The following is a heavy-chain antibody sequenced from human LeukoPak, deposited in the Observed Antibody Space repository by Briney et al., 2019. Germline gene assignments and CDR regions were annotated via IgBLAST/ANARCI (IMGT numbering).Heavy chain of an antibody. Sequence: GGSLRLSCAASGFTFSRYGISWVRQAPGKGLEWVSGITSSGATTYYADSVKGRFTISRDNSKNTLYLQMNSLRAEDTAVYFCARRSGVAVAGAFDYWGQGTLVTVSS. CDR1: GFTFSRYG. CDR2: ITSSGATT. CDR3: ARRSGVAVAGAFDY. D-gene: IGHD6-19*01. J-gene: IGHJ4*02. V-gene: IGHV3-23*01.